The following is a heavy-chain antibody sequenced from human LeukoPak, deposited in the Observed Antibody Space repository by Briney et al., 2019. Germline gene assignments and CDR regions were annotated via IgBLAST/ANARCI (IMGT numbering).Heavy chain of an antibody. CDR3: AIASYGGSYKTPYYFDY. CDR1: GFTFDDYA. CDR2: ISWNSGSI. J-gene: IGHJ4*02. D-gene: IGHD4-23*01. V-gene: IGHV3-9*03. Sequence: PGRSLRLSCAASGFTFDDYAMHWVRQAPGKGLEWVSGISWNSGSIGYADSVKGRFTISRDNAKNSLYLQMNSLRAEDMALYYCAIASYGGSYKTPYYFDYWGQGTLVTVSS.